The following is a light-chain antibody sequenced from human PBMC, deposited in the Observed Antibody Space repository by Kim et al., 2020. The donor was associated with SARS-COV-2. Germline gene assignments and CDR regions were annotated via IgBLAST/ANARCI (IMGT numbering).Light chain of an antibody. CDR2: LNSDGSH. CDR3: QTWGTGTVV. Sequence: ASVKLTCTLSRGHSSYAIAWHQQQPEKGPRYLMKLNSDGSHSKGDGIPARFSGSSSGAERYLTISSLQSEDEADYYCQTWGTGTVVFGGGTQLTVL. CDR1: RGHSSYA. V-gene: IGLV4-69*01. J-gene: IGLJ2*01.